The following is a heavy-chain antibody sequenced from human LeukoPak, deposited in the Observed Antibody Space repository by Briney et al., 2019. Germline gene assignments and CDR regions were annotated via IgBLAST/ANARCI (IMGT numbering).Heavy chain of an antibody. CDR2: IYYSGST. CDR1: GGSISSGDYY. V-gene: IGHV4-30-4*01. J-gene: IGHJ3*02. Sequence: SQTLSLTCTVSGGSISSGDYYWSWIRQPPGKGLEWIGYIYYSGSTYYNPSLKSRVTISVDTSKNQFSLKLSSVTAADTAVYYCARDDYDILTGRPEPYDAFDIWGQGTMVTVSS. CDR3: ARDDYDILTGRPEPYDAFDI. D-gene: IGHD3-9*01.